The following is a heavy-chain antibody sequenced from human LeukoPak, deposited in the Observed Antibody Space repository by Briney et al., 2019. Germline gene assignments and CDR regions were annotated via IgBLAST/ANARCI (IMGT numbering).Heavy chain of an antibody. V-gene: IGHV3-48*01. J-gene: IGHJ6*03. CDR3: ARVGSPPWSYYYYMDV. CDR2: ISSSGSTI. Sequence: PGGSLRLSCAASGFTFSSYSTNWVRQAPGKGLEWVSYISSSGSTIYYADSVKGRFTISRDNAKNSLYLQMNSLRAEDTAVYYCARVGSPPWSYYYYMDVWGKGTTVTVSS. D-gene: IGHD1-26*01. CDR1: GFTFSSYS.